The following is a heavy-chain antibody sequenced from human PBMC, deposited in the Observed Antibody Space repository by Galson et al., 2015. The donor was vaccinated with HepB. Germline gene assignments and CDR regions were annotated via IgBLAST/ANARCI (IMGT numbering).Heavy chain of an antibody. CDR2: IYYSGST. CDR3: ARRGATGDYYYYGMDV. V-gene: IGHV4-59*08. D-gene: IGHD5-24*01. Sequence: SETLSLTCTVSGGSISSYYWSWIRQPPGKGLEWIGYIYYSGSTNYNPSLKSRVTISVDTSKNQFSLKLSPVTAADTAVYYCARRGATGDYYYYGMDVWGQGTTVTVSS. J-gene: IGHJ6*02. CDR1: GGSISSYY.